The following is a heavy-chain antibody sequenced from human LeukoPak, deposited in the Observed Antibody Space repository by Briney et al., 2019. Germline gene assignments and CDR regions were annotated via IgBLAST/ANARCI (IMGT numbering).Heavy chain of an antibody. Sequence: GTSLRLSCAASGFTFSGYAMHWVRQAPGKGLEWVAVMSYDGSSKYYVDSVKGRFTVSRDNSKNTLYLQMNSLRAEDTAVYYCAKDIYYDSSGYRGYFDYWGQGTLVTVSS. CDR3: AKDIYYDSSGYRGYFDY. V-gene: IGHV3-30*18. D-gene: IGHD3-22*01. CDR2: MSYDGSSK. J-gene: IGHJ4*02. CDR1: GFTFSGYA.